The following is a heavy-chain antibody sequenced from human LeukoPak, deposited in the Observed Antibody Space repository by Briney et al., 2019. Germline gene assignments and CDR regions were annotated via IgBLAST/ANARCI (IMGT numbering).Heavy chain of an antibody. D-gene: IGHD6-19*01. Sequence: GGSLRLSCATSGFTFSPYSFNWVRQAPGKGLEWISYINAHRTIYYADSVEGRFTISRDNAKNSAYLQLNSLRVEDTAMYYCARSVEGSFDYWGQGTLVTVSS. J-gene: IGHJ4*02. CDR1: GFTFSPYS. CDR2: INAHRTI. V-gene: IGHV3-48*01. CDR3: ARSVEGSFDY.